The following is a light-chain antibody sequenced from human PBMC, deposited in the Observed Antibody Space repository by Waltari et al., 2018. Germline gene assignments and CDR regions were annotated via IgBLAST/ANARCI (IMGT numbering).Light chain of an antibody. V-gene: IGLV2-14*01. Sequence: QSALTQPASVSGSPGQSITISCTGTSSDVGGYNSVSWYQQHPGKAPKLMIYDVPKRPSGVSDRFAGSKSGNTASLTISGLQAEDEADYYCNSYTSSSTLWVFGGGTKLTVL. CDR2: DVP. CDR1: SSDVGGYNS. CDR3: NSYTSSSTLWV. J-gene: IGLJ3*02.